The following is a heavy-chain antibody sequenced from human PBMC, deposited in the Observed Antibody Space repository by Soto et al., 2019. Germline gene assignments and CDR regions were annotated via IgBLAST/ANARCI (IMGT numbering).Heavy chain of an antibody. Sequence: AGGSLRLSCAASGFTFSNAWMSWVRQAPGKGLEWVGRIKSKTDGGTTDYAAPVKGRFTISRDDSKNTLYLQMNSLKTEDTAVYYCTTTYYDYVWGSYGLTYWGQGPLVPVST. D-gene: IGHD3-16*01. CDR2: IKSKTDGGTT. J-gene: IGHJ4*02. CDR3: TTTYYDYVWGSYGLTY. V-gene: IGHV3-15*01. CDR1: GFTFSNAW.